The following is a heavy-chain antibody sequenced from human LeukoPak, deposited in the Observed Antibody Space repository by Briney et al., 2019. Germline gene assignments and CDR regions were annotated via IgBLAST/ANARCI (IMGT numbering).Heavy chain of an antibody. CDR1: GFTFDDYA. V-gene: IGHV3-9*01. CDR3: AKTINVLLWFGESPNHFDY. J-gene: IGHJ4*02. D-gene: IGHD3-10*01. Sequence: GGSLRLSCAASGFTFDDYAMHWVRQAPGKGLEWVSGISWNSGSIGYADSVKGRFTISRDNSKNTLYLQMNSLRAEDTAVYYCAKTINVLLWFGESPNHFDYWGQGTLVTVSS. CDR2: ISWNSGSI.